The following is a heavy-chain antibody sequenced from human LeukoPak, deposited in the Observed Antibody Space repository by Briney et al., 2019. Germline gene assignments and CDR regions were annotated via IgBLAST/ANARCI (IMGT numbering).Heavy chain of an antibody. CDR1: GYTFTGYY. V-gene: IGHV1-2*02. Sequence: ASVKVSCKASGYTFTGYYMHWVRRAPGQGLEWMGWINPNSGSTNYAQKFQGRVTMTRDTSISTAYMELSRLRSDDTAVYYCARDSAEDYYDSSGYYQSDAFDIWGQGTMVTVSS. J-gene: IGHJ3*02. D-gene: IGHD3-22*01. CDR3: ARDSAEDYYDSSGYYQSDAFDI. CDR2: INPNSGST.